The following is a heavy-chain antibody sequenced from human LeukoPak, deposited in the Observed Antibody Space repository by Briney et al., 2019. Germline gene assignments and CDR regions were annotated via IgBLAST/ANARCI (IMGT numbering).Heavy chain of an antibody. CDR2: IYYSGTT. CDR3: ASLYSTRGGAYYYYGMDV. D-gene: IGHD2-21*01. Sequence: SETLSLTCTVSGGSVSSGSYYWSWIRQPPGKELEWIGYIYYSGTTNYNPSLNSRVTISVDTSKNQFSLKLSSVTAADTAVYYCASLYSTRGGAYYYYGMDVWGQGTTVTVSS. CDR1: GGSVSSGSYY. J-gene: IGHJ6*02. V-gene: IGHV4-61*01.